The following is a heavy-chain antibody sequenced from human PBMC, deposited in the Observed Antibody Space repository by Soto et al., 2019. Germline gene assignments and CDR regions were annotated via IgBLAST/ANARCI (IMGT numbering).Heavy chain of an antibody. CDR1: GYTFTSYA. Sequence: ASVKVSCKASGYTFTSYAMHWVRQAPGQRLEWMGWINAGNGNTKYSQKFQGRVTITRDTSASTAYMELSSLRSEDTAVYYCASGYDFWSGYYTGNYYYYYGMDVWGQGTTVTVSS. CDR3: ASGYDFWSGYYTGNYYYYYGMDV. J-gene: IGHJ6*02. V-gene: IGHV1-3*01. D-gene: IGHD3-3*01. CDR2: INAGNGNT.